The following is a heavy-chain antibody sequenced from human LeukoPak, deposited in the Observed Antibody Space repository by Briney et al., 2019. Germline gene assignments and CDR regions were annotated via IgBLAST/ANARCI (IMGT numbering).Heavy chain of an antibody. D-gene: IGHD1-26*01. V-gene: IGHV1-3*01. CDR3: ARGYSGWFGTLGY. CDR1: GYTFTSYA. CDR2: INAGNGNT. J-gene: IGHJ4*02. Sequence: ASVKVSCKASGYTFTSYAMHWVRQAPGQRLEWMGWINAGNGNTKYSQKFQGRVTITRDTSASTAYMELSSLRSEDTAVYYCARGYSGWFGTLGYWGLGTLSPSPQ.